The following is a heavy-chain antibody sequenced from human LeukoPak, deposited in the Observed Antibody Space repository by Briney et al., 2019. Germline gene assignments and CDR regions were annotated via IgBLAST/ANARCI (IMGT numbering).Heavy chain of an antibody. CDR1: GYTFTSYG. J-gene: IGHJ4*02. Sequence: GASVNVSCKASGYTFTSYGISWVRQAPGQGLEWMGWISAYNGNTNYAQKLQGRVTMTTDTSTSTAYMELRSLRSDDTAVYYCARGPTNLYYYDSSGYLFDYWGQGTLVTVSS. CDR3: ARGPTNLYYYDSSGYLFDY. D-gene: IGHD3-22*01. CDR2: ISAYNGNT. V-gene: IGHV1-18*01.